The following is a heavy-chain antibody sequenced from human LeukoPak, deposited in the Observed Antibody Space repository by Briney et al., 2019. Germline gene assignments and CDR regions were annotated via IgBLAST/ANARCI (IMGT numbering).Heavy chain of an antibody. Sequence: GGSLRLSCAASGFTFSSYSMNWVRQAPGKGLEWVSSISSSSSYIYYADSVKGRFTISRDNAKNSLYLQMNSLRAEDTAVYYCAKTTPYSSGWYRGYFQHWGQGTLVTVSS. J-gene: IGHJ1*01. CDR2: ISSSSSYI. CDR3: AKTTPYSSGWYRGYFQH. D-gene: IGHD6-19*01. CDR1: GFTFSSYS. V-gene: IGHV3-21*04.